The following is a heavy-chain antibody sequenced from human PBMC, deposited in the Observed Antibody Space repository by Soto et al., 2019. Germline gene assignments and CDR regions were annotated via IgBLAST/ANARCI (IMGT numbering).Heavy chain of an antibody. CDR2: INPSGGST. J-gene: IGHJ5*02. CDR1: GYTFTSYY. V-gene: IGHV1-46*03. CDR3: ARVYPSDTRYGYVGNNWFEP. Sequence: QVQLVQSGAEVKKPGASVKVSCKASGYTFTSYYMHWVRQAPGRGLEWMGIINPSGGSTSYAQKFQGRVTMTRDASTSTVYMELSSLRSEDTAVYYCARVYPSDTRYGYVGNNWFEPWGQGTLVTVSS. D-gene: IGHD5-18*01.